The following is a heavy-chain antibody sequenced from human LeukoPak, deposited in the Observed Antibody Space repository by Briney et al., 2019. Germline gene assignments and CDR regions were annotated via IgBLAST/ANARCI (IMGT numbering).Heavy chain of an antibody. CDR1: GFTFSSYG. Sequence: GGSLRLSCAASGFTFSSYGMHWVRQAPGKGLEWVAVISYDGSNKYYADSVKGRFTISRDNSKNTLYLQTNSLRAEDTAVYYCAKTNIAGVFGVVGVWGKGTTVTVSS. CDR2: ISYDGSNK. D-gene: IGHD3-3*01. J-gene: IGHJ6*04. CDR3: AKTNIAGVFGVVGV. V-gene: IGHV3-30*18.